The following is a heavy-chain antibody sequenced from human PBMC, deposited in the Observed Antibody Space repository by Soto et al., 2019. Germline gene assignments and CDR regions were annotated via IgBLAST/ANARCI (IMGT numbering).Heavy chain of an antibody. J-gene: IGHJ4*02. CDR1: GFTFSSYE. CDR2: ISSSGSTI. CDR3: AGGWGSYRYYFDY. V-gene: IGHV3-48*03. Sequence: GGSLRLSCAASGFTFSSYEMNWVRQAPGKGLEWVSYISSSGSTIYYADSVKGRFTISRDNAKNSLYLQMNSLRAEDTAVYYCAGGWGSYRYYFDYWGQGTLVTVSS. D-gene: IGHD3-16*02.